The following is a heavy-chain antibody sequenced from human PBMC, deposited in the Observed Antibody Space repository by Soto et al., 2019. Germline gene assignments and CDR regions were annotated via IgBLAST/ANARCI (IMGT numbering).Heavy chain of an antibody. J-gene: IGHJ5*02. D-gene: IGHD6-19*01. CDR1: GGSISSSSYY. V-gene: IGHV4-39*01. CDR3: ARSPYSSGGHAWWFDP. Sequence: PSETLSLTCTVSGGSISSSSYYWGWIRQPPGKGLEWIGSIYYSGSTYYNPSLKSRVTISVDTSKNQFSLKLSSVTAADTAVYYCARSPYSSGGHAWWFDPWGQGTLVTVS. CDR2: IYYSGST.